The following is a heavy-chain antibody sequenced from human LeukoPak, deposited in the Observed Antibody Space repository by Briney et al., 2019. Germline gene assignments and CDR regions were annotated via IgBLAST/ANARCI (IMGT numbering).Heavy chain of an antibody. CDR2: INPSGGSS. J-gene: IGHJ4*02. CDR3: ARVLCTGGSCYSFFDY. D-gene: IGHD2-15*01. Sequence: SVTASCKASGYTSTSYYMHWVRQAPGQGLEWVGIINPSGGSSNYAQKFQGRVTMTRDTSTSTVYMELSSLRSEDTAVYYCARVLCTGGSCYSFFDYWGQGPLVTVSS. V-gene: IGHV1-46*01. CDR1: GYTSTSYY.